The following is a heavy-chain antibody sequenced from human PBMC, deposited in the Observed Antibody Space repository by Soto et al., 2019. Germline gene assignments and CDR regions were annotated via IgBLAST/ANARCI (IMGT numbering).Heavy chain of an antibody. CDR2: INPSGGTT. D-gene: IGHD2-15*01. V-gene: IGHV1-46*01. Sequence: ASVKVSCKASGYTFTRYNVHWVREAPGQGLELMAIINPSGGTTYYVQKFEGRVTLTTDTSTSTVYMELSSLRSDDTAVYYCARVRGGGSEYFFDYWGQGTLVTVYS. CDR3: ARVRGGGSEYFFDY. CDR1: GYTFTRYN. J-gene: IGHJ4*02.